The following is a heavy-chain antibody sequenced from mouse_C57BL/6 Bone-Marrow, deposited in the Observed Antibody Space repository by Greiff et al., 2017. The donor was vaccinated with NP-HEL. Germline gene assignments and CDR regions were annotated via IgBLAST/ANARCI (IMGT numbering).Heavy chain of an antibody. CDR2: IYPYNGVS. V-gene: IGHV1-31*01. CDR3: ARNYYGSSSDWFAY. CDR1: GYSFTGYY. D-gene: IGHD1-1*01. Sequence: LVESGPELVKPGASVKISCKASGYSFTGYYMHWVKQSHGNILDWIGYIYPYNGVSSYNQKFKGKATLTVDKSSSTAYMELRSLTSEDSAVYYCARNYYGSSSDWFAYWGQGTLVTVSA. J-gene: IGHJ3*01.